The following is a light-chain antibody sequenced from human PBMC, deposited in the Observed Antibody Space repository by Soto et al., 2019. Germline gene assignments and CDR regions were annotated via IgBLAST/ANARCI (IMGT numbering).Light chain of an antibody. J-gene: IGKJ5*01. CDR2: GAS. Sequence: EIVLTQSPGTLSLSPGERATLSCRASQSVSSSYLAWYQQKPGQAPRLLIYGASSRATGIPARFSGSASGTDFTLSISSLEAEDFAVYYCQQRSNWPSSITFGHGTRLEI. CDR1: QSVSSSY. V-gene: IGKV3D-20*02. CDR3: QQRSNWPSSIT.